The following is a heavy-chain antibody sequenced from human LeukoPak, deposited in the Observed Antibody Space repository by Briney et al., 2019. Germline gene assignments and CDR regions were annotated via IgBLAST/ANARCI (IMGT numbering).Heavy chain of an antibody. D-gene: IGHD3-3*01. J-gene: IGHJ6*03. Sequence: SVKVSCKASGGTFSSYAISWVRQAPGQGLEWMGGIIPIFGTANYAQKFQGRVTITTDESTSTAYMELSSLRSEDTAVYYCARGPITIFGVVTHYMDVWGKGTTVTVSS. CDR1: GGTFSSYA. V-gene: IGHV1-69*05. CDR2: IIPIFGTA. CDR3: ARGPITIFGVVTHYMDV.